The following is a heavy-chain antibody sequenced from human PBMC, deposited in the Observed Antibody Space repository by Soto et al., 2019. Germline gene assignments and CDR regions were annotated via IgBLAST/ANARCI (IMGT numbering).Heavy chain of an antibody. CDR2: INPNSGGT. V-gene: IGHV1-2*04. CDR1: GYTFTGYY. J-gene: IGHJ3*02. CDR3: ARDREAYYGSGSYSPDAFDI. D-gene: IGHD3-10*01. Sequence: ASVKVSCKASGYTFTGYYMHWVRQAPGQGLEWMGWINPNSGGTNYAQKFQGWVTMTRDTSISTAYMELSRLRSDDTAVYYCARDREAYYGSGSYSPDAFDIWGQGTMVTVSS.